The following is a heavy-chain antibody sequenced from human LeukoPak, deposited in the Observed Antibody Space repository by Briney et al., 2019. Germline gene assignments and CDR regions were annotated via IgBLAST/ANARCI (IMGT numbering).Heavy chain of an antibody. V-gene: IGHV4-61*01. CDR2: FYYSGST. CDR1: GGSVSSGRYY. J-gene: IGHJ4*02. Sequence: SETLSLTCTVSGGSVSSGRYYWSWIRQPPGKGLEWIGYFYYSGSTNYNPSLKTRVTISVDTSKNQFSLRLSSVTAADTAVYYWARKRTGDQGYYFDYWGRGTLVTVSS. CDR3: ARKRTGDQGYYFDY. D-gene: IGHD1-1*01.